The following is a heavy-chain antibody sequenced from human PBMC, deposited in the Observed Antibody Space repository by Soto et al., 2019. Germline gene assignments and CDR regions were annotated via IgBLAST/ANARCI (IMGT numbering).Heavy chain of an antibody. J-gene: IGHJ4*02. CDR1: GYSFTSYW. D-gene: IGHD6-6*01. Sequence: AESLTISCKVSGYSFTSYWIGWVRQMPGKGLEWMGIIYPGDSDTRYSPSFQGQVTISADKSISNAYLQWSSLKASDTAMYYCARQRRSSSYDYWGQGTLVTVS. CDR3: ARQRRSSSYDY. V-gene: IGHV5-51*01. CDR2: IYPGDSDT.